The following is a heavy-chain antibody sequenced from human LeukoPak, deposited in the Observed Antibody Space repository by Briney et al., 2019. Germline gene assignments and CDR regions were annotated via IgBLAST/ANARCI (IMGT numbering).Heavy chain of an antibody. CDR1: GDSTSGYY. V-gene: IGHV4-4*07. CDR2: MYTSGSA. CDR3: ATERSRGLAL. D-gene: IGHD2-2*01. J-gene: IGHJ5*02. Sequence: LETLSLTCTVPGDSTSGYYWSWIRQPAGKGLEWIGRMYTSGSANYNPSLKSRVTMSLDTSKKLFSLQMSSVTAADTAIYYCATERSRGLALWGQGALVIVSS.